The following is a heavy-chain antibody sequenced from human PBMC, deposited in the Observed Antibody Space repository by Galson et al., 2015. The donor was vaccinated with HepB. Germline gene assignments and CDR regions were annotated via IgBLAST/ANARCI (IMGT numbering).Heavy chain of an antibody. J-gene: IGHJ4*02. Sequence: SLRLSCAASGFSFSDFYMSWIRLAPGRRLEYVSYIHKTTTYTHYADSVKGRFTVSRDNAKNSLYLQLSNVTVEDTAVYFCAAHFNTNGYIDYWGQGTLVTVSS. CDR1: GFSFSDFY. CDR3: AAHFNTNGYIDY. CDR2: IHKTTTYT. D-gene: IGHD2-8*01. V-gene: IGHV3-11*03.